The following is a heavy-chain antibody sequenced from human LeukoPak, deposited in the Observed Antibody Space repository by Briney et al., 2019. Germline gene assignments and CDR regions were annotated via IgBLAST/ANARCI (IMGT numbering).Heavy chain of an antibody. V-gene: IGHV2-5*01. CDR1: GFSLSTSGVG. D-gene: IGHD2-2*03. CDR2: TYWNDDQ. J-gene: IGHJ5*02. CDR3: AHNGLYH. Sequence: ESGPTLVNPTQTLTLTCTFSGFSLSTSGVGVAWMRQSPGQAPEWLAVTYWNDDQRSSPSLKSRLTITKDTSKNQVVLTMTNMDPADTATYHCAHNGLYHWGQGTLVTVSS.